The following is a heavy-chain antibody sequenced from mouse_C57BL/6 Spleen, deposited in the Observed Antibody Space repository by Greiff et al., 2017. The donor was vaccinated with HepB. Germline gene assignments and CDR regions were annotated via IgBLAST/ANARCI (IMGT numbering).Heavy chain of an antibody. CDR2: INPSSGYT. CDR1: GYTFTSYW. J-gene: IGHJ1*03. D-gene: IGHD1-1*01. Sequence: VQLQQSGAELAKPGASVKLSCKASGYTFTSYWMHWVNQRPGQGLEWIGYINPSSGYTKYNQKFKDKATLTADKSSSTAYMQLSSLTYEDSAVYDCALNTTAVAPYFDVWGTGTTVTVSS. V-gene: IGHV1-7*01. CDR3: ALNTTAVAPYFDV.